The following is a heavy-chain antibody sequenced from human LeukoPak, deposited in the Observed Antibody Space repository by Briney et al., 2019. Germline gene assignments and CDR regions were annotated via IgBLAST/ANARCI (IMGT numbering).Heavy chain of an antibody. CDR3: ARQSSGFDA. V-gene: IGHV5-51*01. J-gene: IGHJ5*02. CDR2: IYPGDSDT. D-gene: IGHD3-22*01. CDR1: GYSFSSYW. Sequence: GESLKISCKGSGYSFSSYWIGWGRQMPGKGLEWIGIIYPGDSDTRYNPSFQGQVTISADKSISTAYLQWSSLKASDSAMYYCARQSSGFDAWGQGTLVTVSS.